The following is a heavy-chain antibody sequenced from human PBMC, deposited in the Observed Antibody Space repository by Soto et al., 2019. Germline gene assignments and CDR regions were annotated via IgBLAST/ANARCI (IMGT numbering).Heavy chain of an antibody. CDR2: ISSSSSYI. J-gene: IGHJ4*02. V-gene: IGHV3-21*01. CDR3: ARDIAVAGTRYFDY. D-gene: IGHD6-19*01. CDR1: GFTFSSYS. Sequence: EVQLVESGGGLVKPGGSLRLSCAASGFTFSSYSMNWFRQAPGKGLEWVSAISSSSSYIYYPDSVKGRFTISRDNAKNSLYLQMNSLRAEDTAVYYCARDIAVAGTRYFDYWGQGTLVTVSS.